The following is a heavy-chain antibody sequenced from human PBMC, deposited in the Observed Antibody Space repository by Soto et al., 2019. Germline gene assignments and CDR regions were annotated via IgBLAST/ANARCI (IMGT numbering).Heavy chain of an antibody. Sequence: GGSLRLSCAASGFTFTNYVMSWVRLAPGKGLEWVSAISGSGADTYYTDSVEGRFTISRDISKNTLYLQMNSLRAEDTAVYYCAKSRSANYFDSWGQGTLVTV. CDR1: GFTFTNYV. CDR3: AKSRSANYFDS. CDR2: ISGSGADT. J-gene: IGHJ4*02. D-gene: IGHD6-13*01. V-gene: IGHV3-23*01.